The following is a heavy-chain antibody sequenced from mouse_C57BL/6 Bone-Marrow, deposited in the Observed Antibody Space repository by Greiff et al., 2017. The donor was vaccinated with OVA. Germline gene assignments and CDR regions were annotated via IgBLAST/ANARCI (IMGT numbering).Heavy chain of an antibody. CDR3: ARSETYYDYAWFAY. CDR2: IWSDGST. V-gene: IGHV2-6*03. J-gene: IGHJ3*01. CDR1: GFSLTSYG. D-gene: IGHD2-4*01. Sequence: VMLVESGPGLVAPSQSLSITCTVSGFSLTSYGVHWVRQPPGKGLEWLVVIWSDGSTTYNSALKSRLSISKDNSKSQVFLKMNSLQTDDTAMYYCARSETYYDYAWFAYWGQGTLVTVSA.